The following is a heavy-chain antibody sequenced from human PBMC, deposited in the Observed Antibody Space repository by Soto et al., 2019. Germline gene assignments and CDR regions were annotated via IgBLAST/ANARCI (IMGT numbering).Heavy chain of an antibody. J-gene: IGHJ4*02. V-gene: IGHV3-74*01. Sequence: GGSLRLSCAASGFTFSNYWMHWVRQAPGKGLLWVSRLNSDGSSTSYADSVKGRFTISRDNAKNTLYLQMNSLRVEDTAVYYCARNFSTPTDYWGQGTLVTVSS. CDR2: LNSDGSST. CDR3: ARNFSTPTDY. CDR1: GFTFSNYW. D-gene: IGHD3-3*01.